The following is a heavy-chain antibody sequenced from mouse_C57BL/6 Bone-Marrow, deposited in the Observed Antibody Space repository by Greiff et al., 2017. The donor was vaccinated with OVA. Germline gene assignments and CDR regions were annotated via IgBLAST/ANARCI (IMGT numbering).Heavy chain of an antibody. V-gene: IGHV5-4*01. D-gene: IGHD2-2*01. Sequence: EVKLQESGGGLVKPGGSLKLSCAASGFTFSSYAMSWVRQTPEKRLEWVATISDGGSYTYYPDNVKGRFTISRDNAKNNLYLQMSHLKSEDTAMYYCARDTGGYDATLFAYWGQGTLVTVSA. CDR1: GFTFSSYA. CDR2: ISDGGSYT. J-gene: IGHJ3*01. CDR3: ARDTGGYDATLFAY.